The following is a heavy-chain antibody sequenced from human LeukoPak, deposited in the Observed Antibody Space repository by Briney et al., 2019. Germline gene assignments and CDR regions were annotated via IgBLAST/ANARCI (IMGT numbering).Heavy chain of an antibody. V-gene: IGHV4-4*07. D-gene: IGHD3-9*01. CDR1: GGSISSYY. J-gene: IGHJ4*02. CDR2: IYPSGST. CDR3: ARDQTGFDY. Sequence: SETLSLTCNVSGGSISSYYWSWTRQPAGKGLEWIGRIYPSGSTNYNPSLKSRVTISVDKFKKQFSLELRCLSPGETAVYYCARDQTGFDYRGQGTLVRVSS.